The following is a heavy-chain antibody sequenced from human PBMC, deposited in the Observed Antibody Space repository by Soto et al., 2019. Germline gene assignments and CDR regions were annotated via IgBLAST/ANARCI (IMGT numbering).Heavy chain of an antibody. D-gene: IGHD2-15*01. Sequence: EVQLVESGGGVVRPGGSLRLSCAASGFTFDDFGMSWVGQAPGKGLGWVSGINWNGGSTGYADSVKGRFTISRDNAKNSLYLQMNSLRAEDTALYYCARAYCSGGSCYIGVYFDYWGQGTLVTVSS. CDR2: INWNGGST. CDR3: ARAYCSGGSCYIGVYFDY. CDR1: GFTFDDFG. V-gene: IGHV3-20*04. J-gene: IGHJ4*02.